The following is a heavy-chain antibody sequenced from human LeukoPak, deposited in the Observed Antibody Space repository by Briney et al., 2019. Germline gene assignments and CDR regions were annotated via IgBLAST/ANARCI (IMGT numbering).Heavy chain of an antibody. CDR1: GGSISSSSYY. CDR2: IYYSGST. V-gene: IGHV4-39*01. D-gene: IGHD3-16*01. Sequence: SETLSLTCTVSGGSISSSSYYWGWIRQPPGKGLEWIGSIYYSGSTYYNPSLKSRVTISVDTSKNQFSLKLSSVTAADTAVYYCARRARGGYFDYWGQGTLVTVSS. J-gene: IGHJ4*02. CDR3: ARRARGGYFDY.